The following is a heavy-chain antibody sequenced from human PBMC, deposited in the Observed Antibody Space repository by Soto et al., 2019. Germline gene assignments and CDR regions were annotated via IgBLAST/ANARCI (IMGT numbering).Heavy chain of an antibody. D-gene: IGHD6-19*01. CDR1: GYTFTSYG. CDR3: ARECERLADDSGCYADV. V-gene: IGHV1-18*01. J-gene: IGHJ6*04. Sequence: ASVKVSCKASGYTFTSYGISWVRQAPGQGLEWMGWISAYNGNTNYAQKLQGRVTMTTDTSTSTAYMELRSLRSDDTAVYYCARECERLADDSGCYADVWGKGTTVTVSS. CDR2: ISAYNGNT.